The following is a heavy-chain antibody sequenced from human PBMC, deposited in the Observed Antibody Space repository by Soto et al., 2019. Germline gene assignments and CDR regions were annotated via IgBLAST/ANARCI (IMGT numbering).Heavy chain of an antibody. CDR1: GGSIGVSYYY. Sequence: SETLSLTCSVSGGSIGVSYYYWVWLRQSPGKGPEWIGSVFYTGFTSYNPSLESRVSVSVDTSKNQFSLKVSGVSAADTAVYYCATSHKGYNCNYFDHWGQGALVTVSS. V-gene: IGHV4-39*01. CDR3: ATSHKGYNCNYFDH. D-gene: IGHD1-20*01. CDR2: VFYTGFT. J-gene: IGHJ4*02.